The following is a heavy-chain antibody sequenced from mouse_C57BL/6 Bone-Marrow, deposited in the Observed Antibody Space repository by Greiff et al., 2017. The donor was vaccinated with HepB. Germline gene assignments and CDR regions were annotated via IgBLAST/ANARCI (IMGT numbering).Heavy chain of an antibody. Sequence: QVQLQQSGAELVRPGPSVKMSCKASGYTFTNYWIGWAKQRPGHGLEWIGDIYPGGGYTNYNEKFKGKATLTADKSSSTAYMQFSSLTSEDSAIYYCARSDYGNYYFDYWGQGTTLTVSS. CDR3: ARSDYGNYYFDY. CDR2: IYPGGGYT. D-gene: IGHD2-1*01. V-gene: IGHV1-63*01. J-gene: IGHJ2*01. CDR1: GYTFTNYW.